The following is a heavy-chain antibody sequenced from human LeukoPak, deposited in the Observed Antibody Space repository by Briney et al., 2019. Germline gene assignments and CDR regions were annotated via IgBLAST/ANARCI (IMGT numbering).Heavy chain of an antibody. CDR1: GFTFSSYS. V-gene: IGHV3-21*01. D-gene: IGHD6-25*01. J-gene: IGHJ5*01. CDR2: ISSSSSDI. CDR3: SRSGAGATPLDSPFAS. Sequence: GGSLRLSCAASGFTFSSYSMNWVRQAPGKGLELVSSISSSSSDIYYADSVKGRFTISRDNAKNSLYPQMNSLETDDNAVYYCSRSGAGATPLDSPFASRGPGTLFT.